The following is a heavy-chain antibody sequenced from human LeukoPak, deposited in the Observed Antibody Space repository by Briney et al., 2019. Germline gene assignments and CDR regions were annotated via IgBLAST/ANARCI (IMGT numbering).Heavy chain of an antibody. V-gene: IGHV1-46*01. CDR2: INPSGGST. J-gene: IGHJ4*02. D-gene: IGHD3-16*01. CDR3: ARAALMRLFDY. Sequence: ASVKVSCKASGYTFTSYYMHLVRQGPGQGLEWMGIINPSGGSTSYAQKFQGRVTMTRDTSTSTVYMELSSLRSEDTAVYYCARAALMRLFDYWGQGTLVTVSS. CDR1: GYTFTSYY.